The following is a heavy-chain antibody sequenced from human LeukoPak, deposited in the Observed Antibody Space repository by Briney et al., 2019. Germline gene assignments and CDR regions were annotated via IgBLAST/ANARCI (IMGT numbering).Heavy chain of an antibody. Sequence: PSETLSLTCTVSGGSISSSTYYWGWIRQPPGKGLEWMGSIHYSGSTYYNPSLKSRVTISVDMSKNQFSLKLSSVTAADTAVYYCARGGRRDTVTTSFAYWGQGTLVTVSS. J-gene: IGHJ4*02. CDR2: IHYSGST. CDR3: ARGGRRDTVTTSFAY. D-gene: IGHD4-17*01. CDR1: GGSISSSTYY. V-gene: IGHV4-39*07.